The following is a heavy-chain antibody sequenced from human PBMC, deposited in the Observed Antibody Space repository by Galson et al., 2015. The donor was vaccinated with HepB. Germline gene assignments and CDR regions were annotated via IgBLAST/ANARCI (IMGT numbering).Heavy chain of an antibody. CDR3: ARTSVYAHSVYADFEY. Sequence: SLRLSCAASGFTFSDYGMHWVRQAPGKGLEWVGLLWKDGSNKYYSDSVKGRFTISRDHSKNSVSLQMNRMRTEDTAVYFCARTSVYAHSVYADFEYWGQGTLVTVSS. CDR2: LWKDGSNK. CDR1: GFTFSDYG. J-gene: IGHJ4*02. D-gene: IGHD5/OR15-5a*01. V-gene: IGHV3-33*08.